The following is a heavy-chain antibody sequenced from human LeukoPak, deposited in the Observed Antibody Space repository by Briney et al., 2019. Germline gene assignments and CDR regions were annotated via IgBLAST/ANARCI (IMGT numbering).Heavy chain of an antibody. J-gene: IGHJ4*02. Sequence: GAALKISFKGSGSRFTSYWIGWVRPMPGKGLEWMGIIYPGGSDTRYSPSFQGQVTISADKSISTAYLQWSSLKASDPAMYYCARLTYDFWSGYSTGLDYWGQGTLVTVSS. V-gene: IGHV5-51*01. CDR1: GSRFTSYW. D-gene: IGHD3-3*01. CDR2: IYPGGSDT. CDR3: ARLTYDFWSGYSTGLDY.